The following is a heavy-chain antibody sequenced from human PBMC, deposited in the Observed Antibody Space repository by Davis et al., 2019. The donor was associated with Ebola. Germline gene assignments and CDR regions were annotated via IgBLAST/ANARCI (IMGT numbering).Heavy chain of an antibody. Sequence: SETLSLTCAVYGGSFSGYYWSWIRQPPGKGLEWIGEINHSGSTNYNPSLKSRVTISVDTSKNQFSLKLSSVTAADTAVFYCARVRAGCTGGSCYYYYGMDVWGQGTTVTVSS. CDR1: GGSFSGYY. D-gene: IGHD2-15*01. CDR2: INHSGST. V-gene: IGHV4-34*01. CDR3: ARVRAGCTGGSCYYYYGMDV. J-gene: IGHJ6*02.